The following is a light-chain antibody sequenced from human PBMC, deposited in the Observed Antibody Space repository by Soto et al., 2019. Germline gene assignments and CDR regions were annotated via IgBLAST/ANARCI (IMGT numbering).Light chain of an antibody. Sequence: QSALAQPASVSGTPGQSITISCTGTSSDVENYILISWYQHHPGKVPKVVIFEATKRPSGVSTRFSGSKSGNTASLTISGLQAEDEADYYCQSYDSSLSGSGLFGTGTKVTVL. CDR1: SSDVENYIL. V-gene: IGLV2-14*02. CDR3: QSYDSSLSGSGL. J-gene: IGLJ1*01. CDR2: EAT.